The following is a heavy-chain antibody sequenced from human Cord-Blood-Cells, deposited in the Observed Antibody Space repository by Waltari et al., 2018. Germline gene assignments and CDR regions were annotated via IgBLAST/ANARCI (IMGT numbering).Heavy chain of an antibody. CDR3: ATGRDYSNWFDP. J-gene: IGHJ5*02. V-gene: IGHV1-69*01. Sequence: GGTFSSYAISWVRQAPGQGLEWMGGIIPIFGIANYAQKFQGRVTITADESTSTAYMELSSLRSEDTAVYYCATGRDYSNWFDPWGQGTLVTVSS. CDR1: GGTFSSYA. D-gene: IGHD4-4*01. CDR2: IIPIFGIA.